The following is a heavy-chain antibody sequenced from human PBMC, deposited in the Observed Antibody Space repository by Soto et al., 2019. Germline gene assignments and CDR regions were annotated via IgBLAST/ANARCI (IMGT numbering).Heavy chain of an antibody. CDR2: IYYSGTT. J-gene: IGHJ6*02. D-gene: IGHD5-12*01. CDR1: GGSISSGGYY. V-gene: IGHV4-31*03. CDR3: AASCVACAGFNYYGMDV. Sequence: QVQLQESGPGLVKPSQTLSLTCTVSGGSISSGGYYWYWIRQHPGKGLEWIGYIYYSGTTYYNPSLKCGVTLSVDTPKNQFSLKLGAVTAADTAVYYCAASCVACAGFNYYGMDVWGQGTTVTVSS.